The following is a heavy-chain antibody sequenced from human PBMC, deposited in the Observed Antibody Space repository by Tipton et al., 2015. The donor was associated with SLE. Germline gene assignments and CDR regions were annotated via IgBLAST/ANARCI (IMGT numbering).Heavy chain of an antibody. V-gene: IGHV3-23*03. CDR2: IHSDGSSP. CDR1: GFRFASYS. CDR3: AKDGAGYSSGWYGGYYYGMDV. D-gene: IGHD6-19*01. J-gene: IGHJ6*02. Sequence: SLRLSCAASGFRFASYSMSWVRQAPGKGLEWVSIIHSDGSSPFYADSVKGRFSISRDDSKSTVYLQMNSLRAEDTAVYYCAKDGAGYSSGWYGGYYYGMDVWGQGTTVTVSS.